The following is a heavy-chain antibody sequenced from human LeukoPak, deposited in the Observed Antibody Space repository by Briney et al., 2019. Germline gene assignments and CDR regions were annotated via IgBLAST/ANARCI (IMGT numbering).Heavy chain of an antibody. V-gene: IGHV1-18*01. Sequence: ASVKVSCKASGYTFTSYGISWVRQAPGQGLEWMGCISAYNGNTNYAQKLQGRVTMTTDTSTSTAYKELRSLRSDDPAVYYCAKQAGSSGYAFDIWGQGTMVNV. D-gene: IGHD6-19*01. CDR3: AKQAGSSGYAFDI. CDR2: ISAYNGNT. CDR1: GYTFTSYG. J-gene: IGHJ3*02.